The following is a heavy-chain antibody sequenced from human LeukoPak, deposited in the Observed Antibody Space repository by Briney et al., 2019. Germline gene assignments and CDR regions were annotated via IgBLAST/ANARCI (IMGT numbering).Heavy chain of an antibody. CDR1: GGSISRYY. V-gene: IGHV4-59*01. J-gene: IGHJ3*02. CDR3: ARSDYHNSGSHTVFDAFDI. D-gene: IGHD3-10*01. CDR2: IDDSGNT. Sequence: PSETLSLTCTVSGGSISRYYWSWIRRPPGKGLEWIGYIDDSGNTNYNPSLKSQVTISVDKSKNQYSLKLSFVTAADTAMYYCARSDYHNSGSHTVFDAFDIWGQGTRVTVSS.